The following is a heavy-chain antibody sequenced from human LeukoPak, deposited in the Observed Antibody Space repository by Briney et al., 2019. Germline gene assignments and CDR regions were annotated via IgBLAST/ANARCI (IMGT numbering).Heavy chain of an antibody. D-gene: IGHD3-16*01. CDR2: IYTSGST. CDR1: GGSISIGSYY. J-gene: IGHJ4*02. V-gene: IGHV4-61*02. CDR3: ARGGGYFNY. Sequence: SETLSLTCTVSGGSISIGSYYCSWIRQPAGEGLEWIGRIYTSGSTNYNPSLKSRVTMSVGTSQDQFSLKLSSVTAADTAVYYCARGGGYFNYWGQGTLVTVSS.